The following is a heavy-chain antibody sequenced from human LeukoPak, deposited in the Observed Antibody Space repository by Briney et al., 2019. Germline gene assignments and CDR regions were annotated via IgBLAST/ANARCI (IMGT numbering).Heavy chain of an antibody. Sequence: SETLSLTCTVSVGSISSGGYYWSWIRQHPGKGLEYIVYIYYSGSTYYNPSLKSRVIMSVDTSKDQFSLRLSSVTAADTAVYYCARDLGPNYSHSRAAFDIWGQGTMVTVSS. V-gene: IGHV4-31*03. CDR2: IYYSGST. CDR3: ARDLGPNYSHSRAAFDI. J-gene: IGHJ3*02. D-gene: IGHD3-22*01. CDR1: VGSISSGGYY.